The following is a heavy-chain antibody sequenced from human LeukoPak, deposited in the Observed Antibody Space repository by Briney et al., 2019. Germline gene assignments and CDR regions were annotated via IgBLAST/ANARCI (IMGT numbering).Heavy chain of an antibody. V-gene: IGHV4-61*02. D-gene: IGHD6-19*01. CDR3: AREWGQWLASDYYYYMDV. Sequence: SETLSLTCTVSGGSISSGTYYWSWIRQPAGKGLEWIGRIYISGSTNYNPSLKSRVTMSVDTSKNQFSLKLSSVTAADTAVYYCAREWGQWLASDYYYYMDVWGKGTTVTVSS. CDR1: GGSISSGTYY. J-gene: IGHJ6*03. CDR2: IYISGST.